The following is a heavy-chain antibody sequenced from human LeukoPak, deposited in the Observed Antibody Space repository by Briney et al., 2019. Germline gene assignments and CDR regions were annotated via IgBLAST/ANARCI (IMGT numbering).Heavy chain of an antibody. V-gene: IGHV3-48*01. J-gene: IGHJ1*01. CDR1: GFTFSSYS. CDR2: ISSTSGTI. CDR3: ARDYSSGWTPKYFQH. D-gene: IGHD6-25*01. Sequence: GGSLRLSCAASGFTFSSYSMNWVRQAPGKGLEWVSYISSTSGTIYYADSVKGRFTISRDNAKNSLYLQMNSLRAEDTAVYYCARDYSSGWTPKYFQHWGQGTLVTVSS.